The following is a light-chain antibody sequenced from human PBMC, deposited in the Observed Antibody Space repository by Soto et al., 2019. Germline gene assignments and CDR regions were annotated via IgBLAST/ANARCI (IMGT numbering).Light chain of an antibody. J-gene: IGLJ3*02. Sequence: QSVLTQPPSASGTPGQRVTISCSGSNSNIGSNTVNWYHHLPGTAPKLLIYSNDQRPSGVPDRFSGSNSGASASLAISGLQSEDEADYYCAAWDDSLNGGVFGGGTKLTVL. V-gene: IGLV1-44*01. CDR3: AAWDDSLNGGV. CDR2: SND. CDR1: NSNIGSNT.